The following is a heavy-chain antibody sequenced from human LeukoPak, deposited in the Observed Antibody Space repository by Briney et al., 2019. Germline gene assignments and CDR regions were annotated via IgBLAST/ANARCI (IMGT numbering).Heavy chain of an antibody. CDR3: AKASRQAAVASPLDY. J-gene: IGHJ4*02. D-gene: IGHD6-19*01. CDR1: GFTFSRYG. Sequence: GRSLRLSCAASGFTFSRYGMYWVRQAPGKGLEWVAGIGGVGDRTHYADSVKGRFTISRDNSKDTLFLQMNSLKADDTAVYYCAKASRQAAVASPLDYWGQGSLVTVSS. CDR2: IGGVGDRT. V-gene: IGHV3-23*01.